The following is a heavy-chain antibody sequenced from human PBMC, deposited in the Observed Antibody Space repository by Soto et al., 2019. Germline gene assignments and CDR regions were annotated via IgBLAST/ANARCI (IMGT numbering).Heavy chain of an antibody. V-gene: IGHV3-23*01. Sequence: GGSLRLSCAASGFTFSSYAMSWVRQAPGKGLEWVSAISVSVGITYYADSVKGRFTISRDNSKNTLYLQMNSLRAEDTAVYYCAVRIALAAWGPYYDGTGDWGKGST. CDR2: ISVSVGIT. J-gene: IGHJ6*04. CDR3: AVRIALAAWGPYYDGTGD. D-gene: IGHD6-19*01. CDR1: GFTFSSYA.